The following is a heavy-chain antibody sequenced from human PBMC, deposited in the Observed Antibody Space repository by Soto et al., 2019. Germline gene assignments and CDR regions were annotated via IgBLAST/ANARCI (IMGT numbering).Heavy chain of an antibody. CDR3: ARVRYIAAAGTYYFDY. CDR2: IYYSGST. CDR1: GGSISSSSYY. Sequence: SETLSLTCTVSGGSISSSSYYWGWIRQPPGKGLEWIGSIYYSGSTYYNPSLKSRVTISVDTSKNQFSLKLSSVTAADTAVYYCARVRYIAAAGTYYFDYWRQGTLVTVSS. V-gene: IGHV4-39*01. J-gene: IGHJ4*02. D-gene: IGHD6-13*01.